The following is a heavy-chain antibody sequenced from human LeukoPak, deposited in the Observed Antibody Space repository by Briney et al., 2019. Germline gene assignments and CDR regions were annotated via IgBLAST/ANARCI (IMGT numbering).Heavy chain of an antibody. CDR1: GYTFTSYG. CDR2: ISAYNGNT. CDR3: ARVYSMVTARSPIVD. Sequence: ASVKVSCKASGYTFTSYGISWVRQAPGQGLEWMGWISAYNGNTNYAQKLQGRVTMTTDTSASTAYMDLRSLRSGDAAVYYCARVYSMVTARSPIVDWGGGGLV. D-gene: IGHD2-21*02. V-gene: IGHV1-18*01. J-gene: IGHJ4*02.